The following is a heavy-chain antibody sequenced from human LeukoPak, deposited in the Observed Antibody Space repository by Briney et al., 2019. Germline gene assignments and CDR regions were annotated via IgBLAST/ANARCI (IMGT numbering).Heavy chain of an antibody. V-gene: IGHV3-23*01. Sequence: PGGSLRLSCAASGFTFSSYAMSWVRQAPGKGLEWVSALTSSGDNTYYADSLKGRFTISRDNSKNTLSLQMNSLRAEDTAIYYCASHGLSGYRSGGPCFDHWGQGTLVTVSS. D-gene: IGHD2-15*01. J-gene: IGHJ4*02. CDR3: ASHGLSGYRSGGPCFDH. CDR1: GFTFSSYA. CDR2: LTSSGDNT.